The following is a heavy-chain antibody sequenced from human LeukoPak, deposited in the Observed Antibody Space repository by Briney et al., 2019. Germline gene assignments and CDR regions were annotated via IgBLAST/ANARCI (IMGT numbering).Heavy chain of an antibody. CDR2: IYPGDSDT. Sequence: GESLQISCQGSGYSFTSYWIGWVRQMPGKGLEWMGIIYPGDSDTRYSPSFQGQVTISADKSISTAYLQWSSLKASDTAMYYCAAFYGSGSYYEDYWGQGTLVTVSS. J-gene: IGHJ4*02. D-gene: IGHD3-10*01. CDR1: GYSFTSYW. CDR3: AAFYGSGSYYEDY. V-gene: IGHV5-51*01.